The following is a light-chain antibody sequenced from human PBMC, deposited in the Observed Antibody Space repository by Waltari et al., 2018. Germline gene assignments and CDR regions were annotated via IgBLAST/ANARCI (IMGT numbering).Light chain of an antibody. J-gene: IGKJ1*01. V-gene: IGKV3-20*01. CDR1: QSVTSTY. Sequence: EIVLTQSPGTLSLSPGERATLSCRASQSVTSTYLAWYQHKPGQPPRLLIFGVSNRAIGIPDRFSGSGSGTDFTLTINRLEPEDFAVYYCQQYGNSPQTFGHGTKVEVK. CDR2: GVS. CDR3: QQYGNSPQT.